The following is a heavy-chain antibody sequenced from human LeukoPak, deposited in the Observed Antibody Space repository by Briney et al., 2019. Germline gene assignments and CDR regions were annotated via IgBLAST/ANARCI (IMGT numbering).Heavy chain of an antibody. J-gene: IGHJ5*02. CDR3: ARGSRALWFGESRNNWFDP. CDR1: GFTFSTYA. D-gene: IGHD3-10*01. Sequence: GGSLRLSCAASGFTFSTYAVNWVRQAPGKGLEWVSTISGSGDSTYYADSVKGRFIISRDNSKDTLYLQMSSVRVDDTAVYYCARGSRALWFGESRNNWFDPWGQGTLVTVSS. CDR2: ISGSGDST. V-gene: IGHV3-23*01.